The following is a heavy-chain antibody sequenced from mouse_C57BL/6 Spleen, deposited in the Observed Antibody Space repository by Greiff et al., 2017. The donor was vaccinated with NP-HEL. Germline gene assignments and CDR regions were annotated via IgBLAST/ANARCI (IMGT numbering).Heavy chain of an antibody. CDR1: GYTFTDYE. J-gene: IGHJ4*01. CDR2: IDPETGGT. CDR3: TSRGYYSNFYAMDY. V-gene: IGHV1-15*01. Sequence: SGAELVRPGASVTLSCKASGYTFTDYEMHWVKQTPVHGLEWIGAIDPETGGTAYNQKFKGKAILTADKSSSTAYMELRSLTSEDSAVYYCTSRGYYSNFYAMDYWGQGTSVTVSS. D-gene: IGHD2-5*01.